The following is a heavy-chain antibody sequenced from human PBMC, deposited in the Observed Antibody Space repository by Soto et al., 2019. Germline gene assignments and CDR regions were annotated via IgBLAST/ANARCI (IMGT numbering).Heavy chain of an antibody. V-gene: IGHV4-59*11. J-gene: IGHJ4*02. CDR3: TRANWYSEY. Sequence: QVQLQESGPGLVKPSETLSLTCSVSGGSIRNHYWSWIRQPPGKGLEWIVYTYYNGNTNYNPPLTKRVTMSVDTSTNQISLKLSTVTAADTTVYYCTRANWYSEYWGQGTLVTVSS. D-gene: IGHD7-27*01. CDR1: GGSIRNHY. CDR2: TYYNGNT.